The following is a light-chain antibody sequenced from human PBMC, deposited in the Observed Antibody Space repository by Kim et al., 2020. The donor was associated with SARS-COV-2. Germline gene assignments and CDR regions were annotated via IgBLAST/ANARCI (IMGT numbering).Light chain of an antibody. Sequence: DIQMTQSPSTLSASVGDTVTISCRASESFSSWLAWYQQKPGKAPNFLIYKASNLESGVPSRFSGSESGTEFTLTITSLQPDDFAAYYCQQYYIFPYTFGQGTKLEI. V-gene: IGKV1-5*03. CDR3: QQYYIFPYT. CDR2: KAS. J-gene: IGKJ2*01. CDR1: ESFSSW.